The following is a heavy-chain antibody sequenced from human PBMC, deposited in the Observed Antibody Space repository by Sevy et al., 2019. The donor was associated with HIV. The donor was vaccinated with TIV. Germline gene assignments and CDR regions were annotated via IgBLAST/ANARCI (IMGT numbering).Heavy chain of an antibody. CDR1: GFTFRRHA. V-gene: IGHV3-23*01. J-gene: IGHJ5*02. D-gene: IGHD3-9*01. CDR3: AKDLDYDILTGPWDS. Sequence: GGSLRLSCVASGFTFRRHAMSWLRQAPGKGLEWLSGIGGSGGSGGTTFYADSVRGGIAISRDNSKNTVYLQINSLGVEDTAVYYCAKDLDYDILTGPWDSWGQGTLVTVSS. CDR2: IGGSGGSGGTT.